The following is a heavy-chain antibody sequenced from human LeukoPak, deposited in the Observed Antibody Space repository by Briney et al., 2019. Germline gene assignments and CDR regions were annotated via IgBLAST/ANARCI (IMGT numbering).Heavy chain of an antibody. J-gene: IGHJ6*03. CDR1: GGSFSGYY. D-gene: IGHD3-10*01. Sequence: SETLSLTCAVYGGSFSGYYWSWIRQPPGKGLEWIGEINHSGSTNYNPSLKGRVTISVDTSKNQFSLKLSSVTAADTAVYYCARGKGIGYYYYYMDVWGKGTTVTVSS. V-gene: IGHV4-34*01. CDR3: ARGKGIGYYYYYMDV. CDR2: INHSGST.